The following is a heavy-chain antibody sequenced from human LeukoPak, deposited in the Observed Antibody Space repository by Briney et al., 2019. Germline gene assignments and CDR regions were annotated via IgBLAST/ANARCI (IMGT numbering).Heavy chain of an antibody. J-gene: IGHJ4*02. Sequence: GASVKVSCKASAYTFTSYGISWVRQAPGQGLEWMGCISAYNGNTKYAQKLQGRVTMTTDKSTSTAYMELRSLRFDDTAVYYCARGGSDGSGSYYNALTPFDYWGQGTLVTVSS. CDR2: ISAYNGNT. D-gene: IGHD3-10*01. V-gene: IGHV1-18*01. CDR1: AYTFTSYG. CDR3: ARGGSDGSGSYYNALTPFDY.